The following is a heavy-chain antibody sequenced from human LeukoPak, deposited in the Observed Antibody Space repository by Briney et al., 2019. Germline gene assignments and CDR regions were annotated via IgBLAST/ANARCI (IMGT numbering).Heavy chain of an antibody. J-gene: IGHJ4*02. CDR3: ARDLDYDSSGYLAPDY. CDR1: GYTFTGYY. Sequence: ASVKVSCKASGYTFTGYYMHWVRQAPGQGLEWMGWINPNSGGTNYAQKFQGRVTMTRDTSISTAYMELSRLRSDDTAVYYCARDLDYDSSGYLAPDYWGQGTLVTVSS. V-gene: IGHV1-2*02. CDR2: INPNSGGT. D-gene: IGHD3-22*01.